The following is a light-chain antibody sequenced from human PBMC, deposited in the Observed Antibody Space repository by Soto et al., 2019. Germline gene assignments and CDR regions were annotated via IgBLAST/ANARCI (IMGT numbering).Light chain of an antibody. CDR3: QQYSNWPS. J-gene: IGKJ1*01. CDR2: GAS. CDR1: QSVSSH. V-gene: IGKV3-15*01. Sequence: EIVMTQSPDTLSVSPGGRAILSCRASQSVSSHVAWYQQRPGQAPRLLIYGASTRATGTPGRISGSGSGTEFTLTISSLQSEDSAIYYCQQYSNWPSFGQGTKV.